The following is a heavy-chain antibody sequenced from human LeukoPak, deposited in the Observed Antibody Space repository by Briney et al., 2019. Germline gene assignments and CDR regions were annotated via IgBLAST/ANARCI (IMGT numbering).Heavy chain of an antibody. J-gene: IGHJ4*02. CDR3: ARAQLVSMVADY. CDR2: IAQDESEI. Sequence: GGSLRLSCAASGFTFSSYEMNWVRQAPGDGLEWVANIAQDESEIYYVDSVKGRFTISRDNAKNSLYLQMNSLRAEDTAVYYCARAQLVSMVADYWGQGTLVTVSS. D-gene: IGHD3-10*01. V-gene: IGHV3-7*04. CDR1: GFTFSSYE.